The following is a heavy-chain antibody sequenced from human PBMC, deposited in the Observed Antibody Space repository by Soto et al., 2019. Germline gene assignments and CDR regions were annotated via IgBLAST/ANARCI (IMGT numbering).Heavy chain of an antibody. D-gene: IGHD3-22*01. J-gene: IGHJ3*02. CDR3: ARPFRRLFGPEAFDI. CDR2: IKPSGGRT. Sequence: GASVKVSCKASGYPFTSYYMHWVRQAPGQGLEWMGIIKPSGGRTSYAQQCRGRVTRNSDTSTSTFYMELSSLGSEDTAVYYCARPFRRLFGPEAFDIWGQGTIVTVSS. CDR1: GYPFTSYY. V-gene: IGHV1-46*01.